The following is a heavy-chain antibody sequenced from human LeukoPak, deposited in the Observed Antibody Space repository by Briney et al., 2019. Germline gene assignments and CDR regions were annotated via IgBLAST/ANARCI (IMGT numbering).Heavy chain of an antibody. J-gene: IGHJ4*02. D-gene: IGHD3-9*01. CDR3: AKDATASPYFHWFDN. CDR1: GFTFSSCA. CDR2: ISSGDRT. Sequence: GGSLSLSCAASGFTFSSCAMNWVRQAPGKGLEWVAGISSGDRTFHAESVKGRFTISRDKSKDTLYLQMNSLRAEDTAVYCCAKDATASPYFHWFDNWGQGTQVIVSS. V-gene: IGHV3-23*01.